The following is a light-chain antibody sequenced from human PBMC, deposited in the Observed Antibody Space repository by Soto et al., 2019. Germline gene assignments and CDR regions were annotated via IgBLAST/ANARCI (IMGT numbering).Light chain of an antibody. CDR3: QQYGRGVT. Sequence: EIGVTQSPCTMSLSPGERATLSCRARQSGSSSYLAWYQQKPGQAPRLLIYGASSRATGIPDRFSGSVSGTDFTLTISRLKPEDFAVYYCQQYGRGVTFGGGTKVELK. V-gene: IGKV3-20*01. CDR1: QSGSSSY. CDR2: GAS. J-gene: IGKJ4*01.